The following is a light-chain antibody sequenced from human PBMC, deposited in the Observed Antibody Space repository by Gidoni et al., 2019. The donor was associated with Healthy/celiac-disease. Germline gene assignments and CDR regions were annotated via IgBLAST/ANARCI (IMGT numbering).Light chain of an antibody. J-gene: IGKJ1*01. V-gene: IGKV1-39*01. CDR3: QQSYSTPLT. CDR2: AAS. CDR1: QSISSY. Sequence: DIQMTKSPSSLSASVGDRVTITCRASQSISSYLNSYQQKPGKAPKLLIYAASSLQSGVPSRFCGSGSGTDFTLTISSLQPEDFATYYCQQSYSTPLTFGQXAKVEIK.